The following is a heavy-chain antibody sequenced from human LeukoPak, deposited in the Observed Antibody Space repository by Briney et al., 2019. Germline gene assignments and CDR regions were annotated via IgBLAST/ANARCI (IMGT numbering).Heavy chain of an antibody. Sequence: GGSLRLSGAASGFTFSSYEMNGVGQAPGKGLEGVSYISSSGSTIYYADSVKGRFTISRDNAKNSLYLQMNSLRAEDTAVYYCARDRNDILTGYSTDYWGQGTLVTVSS. CDR2: ISSSGSTI. CDR3: ARDRNDILTGYSTDY. CDR1: GFTFSSYE. V-gene: IGHV3-48*03. D-gene: IGHD3-9*01. J-gene: IGHJ4*02.